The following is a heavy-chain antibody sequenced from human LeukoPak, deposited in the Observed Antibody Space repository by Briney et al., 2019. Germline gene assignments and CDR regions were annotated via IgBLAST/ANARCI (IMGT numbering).Heavy chain of an antibody. V-gene: IGHV1-18*01. CDR3: ARSSSPAARWLVNRYYFDY. CDR2: ISAYNGNT. D-gene: IGHD6-19*01. J-gene: IGHJ4*02. Sequence: GASVKVSCKASGYTFTGYGISWVRQAPGQGLEWMGWISAYNGNTNYAQKLQGRVTMTTDTSTSTAYMELRSLRSDDTAAYYCARSSSPAARWLVNRYYFDYWGQGTLVTVSS. CDR1: GYTFTGYG.